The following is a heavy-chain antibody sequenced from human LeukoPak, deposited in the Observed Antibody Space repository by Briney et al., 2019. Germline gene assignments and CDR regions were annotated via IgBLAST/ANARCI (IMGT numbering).Heavy chain of an antibody. CDR3: ASGVGDGYNWFFDY. CDR2: ISAYNGNT. Sequence: ASVKVSCKASGYTFTSYGISWVRQAPGQGLEWMGWISAYNGNTNYAQKFQGRVTITADESTSTAYMELSSLRSEDTAVYYCASGVGDGYNWFFDYWGQGTLVTVSS. J-gene: IGHJ4*02. V-gene: IGHV1-18*01. CDR1: GYTFTSYG. D-gene: IGHD5-24*01.